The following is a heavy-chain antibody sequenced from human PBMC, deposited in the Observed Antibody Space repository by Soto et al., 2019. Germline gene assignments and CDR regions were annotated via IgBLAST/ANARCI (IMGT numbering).Heavy chain of an antibody. CDR1: GFTFRTYA. J-gene: IGHJ3*02. CDR3: AKGLLPYSSSAGDAFDI. D-gene: IGHD6-6*01. CDR2: ISGSGGST. Sequence: SLRLSCAAYGFTFRTYAMNWVRQAPGKGLEWVTVISGSGGSTDYADSVKGRFTISRDNSKNTLYLQMNSLRAEDTAVYYCAKGLLPYSSSAGDAFDIWGQGTMVTVSS. V-gene: IGHV3-23*01.